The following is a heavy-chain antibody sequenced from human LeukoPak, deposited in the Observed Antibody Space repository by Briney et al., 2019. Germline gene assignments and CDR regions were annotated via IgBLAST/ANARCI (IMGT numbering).Heavy chain of an antibody. Sequence: SQTLSLTCAISGDSVSSDSSACNWIRQSPSRGLEWLGRTYYRSKWYNDYAVSVKSRITINPDTSKNQFSLQLNSVTPEDTAVYYCARGGQGDGYSADEAFDFWGQGTMVTVSS. J-gene: IGHJ3*01. D-gene: IGHD5-24*01. CDR2: TYYRSKWYN. CDR1: GDSVSSDSSA. V-gene: IGHV6-1*01. CDR3: ARGGQGDGYSADEAFDF.